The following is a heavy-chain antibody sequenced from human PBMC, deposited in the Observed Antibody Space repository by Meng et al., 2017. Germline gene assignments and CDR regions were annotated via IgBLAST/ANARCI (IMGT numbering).Heavy chain of an antibody. Sequence: QVQLHQWGAGLLKPSETLSLTCAVYGGSFSGYYWSWIRQLPGKGLEWIGEINHSGSTNYNPSLKSRVTISVDTSKNQFSLKLSSVTAADTAVYYCARGSAHIAVASSWFDPWGQGTLVTVSS. D-gene: IGHD6-19*01. J-gene: IGHJ5*02. CDR2: INHSGST. V-gene: IGHV4-34*01. CDR1: GGSFSGYY. CDR3: ARGSAHIAVASSWFDP.